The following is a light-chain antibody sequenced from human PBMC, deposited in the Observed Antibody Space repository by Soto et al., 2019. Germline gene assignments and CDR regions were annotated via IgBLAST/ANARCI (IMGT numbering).Light chain of an antibody. V-gene: IGKV1-33*01. J-gene: IGKJ4*01. Sequence: DIQMTQSPSSLSASVGDRVTITCQASQDIRNYLNWYQQKPGKAPNLLIYDASNLRAGVPSRFSGSGSGTEFTFTISSLQPEDIATYSWQHYDHPPPLSFGGGTKVEIK. CDR2: DAS. CDR3: QHYDHPPPLS. CDR1: QDIRNY.